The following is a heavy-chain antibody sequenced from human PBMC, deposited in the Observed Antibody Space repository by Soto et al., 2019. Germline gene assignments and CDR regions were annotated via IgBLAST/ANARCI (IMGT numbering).Heavy chain of an antibody. CDR2: ISYDGSNK. V-gene: IGHV3-30*18. J-gene: IGHJ1*01. CDR1: GFTFSSYG. D-gene: IGHD4-17*01. CDR3: AKEAGDGDYREYVQH. Sequence: PGGSLRLSCAASGFTFSSYGMHWVRQAPGKGLEWVAVISYDGSNKYYADSVKGRFTISRDNSKNTLYLQMSSLRAEDTAVYYCAKEAGDGDYREYVQHWGQGTLVTVSS.